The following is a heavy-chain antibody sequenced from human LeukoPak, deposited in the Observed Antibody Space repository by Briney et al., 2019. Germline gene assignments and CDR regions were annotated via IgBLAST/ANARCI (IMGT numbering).Heavy chain of an antibody. Sequence: PSQTLSLTCAVSGGSISSGGYSWSWIRQPPGKGLEWIGYIYHSGSTYYNPSLKSRVTISVDRSKNQFSLKPSSVTAADTAVYYCAREFRGFDPWGQGTLVTVSS. CDR2: IYHSGST. CDR1: GGSISSGGYS. V-gene: IGHV4-30-2*01. CDR3: AREFRGFDP. J-gene: IGHJ5*02.